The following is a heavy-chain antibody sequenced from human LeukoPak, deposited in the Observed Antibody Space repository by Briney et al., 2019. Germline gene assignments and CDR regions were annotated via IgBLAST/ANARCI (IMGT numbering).Heavy chain of an antibody. CDR1: GGSLSSNNW. J-gene: IGHJ4*02. CDR2: IYHTGRT. Sequence: SGTLSLTCAVSGGSLSSNNWWSWVRQPPGKGLEWIGEIYHTGRTNYSPSLKSRVTVLVDKSKNQFSLRLTSVTAADTAVYYCASDGRDGFNLGHWGQGTLVTVSS. D-gene: IGHD5-24*01. V-gene: IGHV4-4*02. CDR3: ASDGRDGFNLGH.